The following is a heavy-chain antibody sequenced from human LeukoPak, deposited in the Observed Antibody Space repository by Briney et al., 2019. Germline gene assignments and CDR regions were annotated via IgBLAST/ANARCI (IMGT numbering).Heavy chain of an antibody. D-gene: IGHD3-16*01. CDR1: GGSFSGYY. Sequence: PPETLSLTCAVYGGSFSGYYWSWIRQPPGKGLEWIGEINHSGSTNYNPSLKSRVTISVDTSKNQFSLKLSSVTAADTAVYYCARGPLMITFGGVMQSAYYYGMDVWGQGTTVTVSS. V-gene: IGHV4-34*01. CDR3: ARGPLMITFGGVMQSAYYYGMDV. CDR2: INHSGST. J-gene: IGHJ6*02.